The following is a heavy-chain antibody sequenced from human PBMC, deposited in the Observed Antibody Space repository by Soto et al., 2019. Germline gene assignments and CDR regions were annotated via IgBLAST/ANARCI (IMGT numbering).Heavy chain of an antibody. V-gene: IGHV1-69*02. CDR1: GGTFSTYS. D-gene: IGHD2-21*01. CDR2: IIPMLGIR. J-gene: IGHJ3*02. CDR3: TIGSWSGEVFDI. Sequence: QVQLVQSGAEVKKPGSSVKVSCKDSGGTFSTYSMFWVRQAPGQGLEWMGRIIPMLGIRNYAQRFQDRVTITAAQSPAPAHMAPSSLRCEDTALYYCTIGSWSGEVFDIWGPGTMVTVSS.